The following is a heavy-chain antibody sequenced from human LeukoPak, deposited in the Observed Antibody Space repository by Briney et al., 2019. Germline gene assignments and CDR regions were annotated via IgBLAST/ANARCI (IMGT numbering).Heavy chain of an antibody. CDR1: GYTFTSYY. V-gene: IGHV1-46*01. CDR3: ARGGYYYDSSSYYNAFDI. J-gene: IGHJ3*02. CDR2: INPNGGST. Sequence: ASVKVSCKASGYTFTSYYMHWVRQAPGQGLEWVGIINPNGGSTTYAQRFQGRVTMTRDTSTSTVYMELSSLRSEDTAVYHCARGGYYYDSSSYYNAFDIWGLGTMVAVSS. D-gene: IGHD3-22*01.